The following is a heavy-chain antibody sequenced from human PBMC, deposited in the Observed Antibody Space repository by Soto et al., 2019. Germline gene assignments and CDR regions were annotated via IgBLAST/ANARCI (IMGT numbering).Heavy chain of an antibody. CDR1: GFCFDDFA. D-gene: IGHD3-22*01. Sequence: EVQLVESGGGLDQPGRSLRLSCAASGFCFDDFAMHWARQAPGKGLEWVSGLSWNGGYIAYADSVKGRFTISRDNAKNSLYLHMSSLRVEDTALYYCVKDRDYFDSSGYFDYGGQGTLVTVYS. J-gene: IGHJ4*02. V-gene: IGHV3-9*01. CDR3: VKDRDYFDSSGYFDY. CDR2: LSWNGGYI.